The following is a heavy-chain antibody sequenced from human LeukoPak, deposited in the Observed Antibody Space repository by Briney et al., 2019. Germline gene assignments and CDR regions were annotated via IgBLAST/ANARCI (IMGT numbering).Heavy chain of an antibody. CDR1: RGSISSYY. CDR2: IYHGGST. D-gene: IGHD3-22*01. V-gene: IGHV4-59*01. J-gene: IGHJ5*02. Sequence: SETLSLTCIVSRGSISSYYWSWIRQPPGKGLEWIGYIYHGGSTNYNPSLKSRVTISGDTSKNKFFLNLSSVTAADTAMYYCARGRYYYDSSGYPYNWFDPRGQGTLVTVSS. CDR3: ARGRYYYDSSGYPYNWFDP.